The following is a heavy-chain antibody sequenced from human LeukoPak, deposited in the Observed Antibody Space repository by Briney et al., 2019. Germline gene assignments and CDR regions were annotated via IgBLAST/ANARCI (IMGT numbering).Heavy chain of an antibody. D-gene: IGHD3-10*01. CDR3: ARQLGGSGSY. V-gene: IGHV3-7*01. J-gene: IGHJ4*02. CDR1: GFTFSSYV. CDR2: IKQDGSEI. Sequence: GGSLRLSCAASGFTFSSYVMSWVRQAPGKGLEWVANIKQDGSEIYYVDSVKGRFTISRDNTKNSVYLQMNSLRAEDTAVYYCARQLGGSGSYWGQGTLVTVSS.